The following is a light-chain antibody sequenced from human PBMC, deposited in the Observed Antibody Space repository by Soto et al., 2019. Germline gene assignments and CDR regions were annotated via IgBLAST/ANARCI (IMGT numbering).Light chain of an antibody. CDR1: ISNIGRNA. CDR2: SDN. Sequence: QTVVTQPPSASETPGQRVTVSCSGGISNIGRNAVNWYQQFPGTAPKLLIYSDNQRWSGVPDRFSASKSGTSASLAISGLQSDDEAEYYCAAWDDTLNSVLFGGGTKLTVL. CDR3: AAWDDTLNSVL. J-gene: IGLJ2*01. V-gene: IGLV1-44*01.